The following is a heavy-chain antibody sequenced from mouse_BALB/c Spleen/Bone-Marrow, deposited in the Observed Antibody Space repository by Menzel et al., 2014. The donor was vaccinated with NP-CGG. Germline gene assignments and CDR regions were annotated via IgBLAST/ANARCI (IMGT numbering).Heavy chain of an antibody. CDR2: IDPENGNI. CDR3: TKSPPSYFDY. V-gene: IGHV14-1*02. D-gene: IGHD2-10*02. Sequence: VQLQQSGAELVRPGALVRLSCKASGFNIKDYYMYWVKQRPEQGLEWIGWIDPENGNIIYDPKFQGKASITADTSSNTAYLQLSSRTSEDTTVDYCTKSPPSYFDYWGQGSTLTVSS. J-gene: IGHJ2*01. CDR1: GFNIKDYY.